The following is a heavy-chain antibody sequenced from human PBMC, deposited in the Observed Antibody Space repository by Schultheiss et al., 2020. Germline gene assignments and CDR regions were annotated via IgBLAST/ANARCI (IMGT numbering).Heavy chain of an antibody. CDR2: INPNSGGT. Sequence: ASVKVSCKASGYTFTGYYMHWVRQAPGQGLEWMGWINPNSGGTNYAQKFQGWVTMTRDTSISTAYMELSSLRSEDTAVYYCAREGDCSGGSCYSGLNYWGQGTLVTVSS. D-gene: IGHD2-15*01. CDR3: AREGDCSGGSCYSGLNY. V-gene: IGHV1-2*04. J-gene: IGHJ4*02. CDR1: GYTFTGYY.